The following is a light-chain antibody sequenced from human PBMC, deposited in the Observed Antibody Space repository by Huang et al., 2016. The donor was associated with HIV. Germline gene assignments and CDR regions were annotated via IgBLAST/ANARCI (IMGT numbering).Light chain of an antibody. V-gene: IGKV3-15*01. J-gene: IGKJ2*01. CDR1: QSVSSN. CDR3: QQYNNWPPMYT. Sequence: EIVMKQSPATLSVSPGERATLSCRASQSVSSNLAWYQQKPGQAPRLLIYGASTRATGIPARFSALGSGTEFTLTISSLQSEDFAVYYCQQYNNWPPMYTFGQGTNLEIK. CDR2: GAS.